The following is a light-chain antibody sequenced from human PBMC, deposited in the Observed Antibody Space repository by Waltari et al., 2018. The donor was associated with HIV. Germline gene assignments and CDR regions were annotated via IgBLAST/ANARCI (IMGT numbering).Light chain of an antibody. V-gene: IGLV1-40*01. CDR2: ANT. CDR1: SSNIGSGSA. J-gene: IGLJ3*02. Sequence: QSVLTQPPSVSGAPGQRVSISCSGGSSNIGSGSAVHWYQQFPGRAPKVLIYANTNRPSGVPDRFSGSKSGYSASLVITGLQAEDDADYYCQSYDSSLSGWVFGGGTKLTVL. CDR3: QSYDSSLSGWV.